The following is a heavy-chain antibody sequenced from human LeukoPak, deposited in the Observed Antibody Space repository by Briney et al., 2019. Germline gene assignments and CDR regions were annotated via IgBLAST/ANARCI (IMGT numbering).Heavy chain of an antibody. CDR2: IYTSGTT. Sequence: PSETLSLTCSVSGYSISSAYYWGWIRQPPGKGLEWIGRIYTSGTTHYNPSLKSRVTMSVDTSKNQFSLNLSSVTAADTAVYYCARFSSIAAAFDYWGLGTLVTVSS. CDR3: ARFSSIAAAFDY. D-gene: IGHD6-13*01. CDR1: GYSISSAYY. V-gene: IGHV4-38-2*02. J-gene: IGHJ4*02.